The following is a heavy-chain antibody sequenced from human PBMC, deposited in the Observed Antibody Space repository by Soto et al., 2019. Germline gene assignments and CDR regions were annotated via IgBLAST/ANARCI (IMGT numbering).Heavy chain of an antibody. CDR2: IKSETDGGTT. J-gene: IGHJ3*01. Sequence: AASGFTFSNAWMSWVRQAPGKGLEWVGRIKSETDGGTTDYAAPVKGRFTISRHDSKNTLYLQINSLKTEDTAVYYCTTGVGYNWNADDAFDFRGQGTMVTVSS. V-gene: IGHV3-15*01. CDR1: GFTFSNAW. D-gene: IGHD1-1*01. CDR3: TTGVGYNWNADDAFDF.